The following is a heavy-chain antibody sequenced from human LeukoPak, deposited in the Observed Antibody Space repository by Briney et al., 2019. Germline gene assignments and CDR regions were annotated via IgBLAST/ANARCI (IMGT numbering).Heavy chain of an antibody. CDR2: IFGYGETT. J-gene: IGHJ4*02. Sequence: GGSLRLSCAASGFTFATYAMHWVRQAPGNGLDYVSLIFGYGETTQYADSVKGRFTISRDNSKNSLYLQMNNLKTDDTAFYYCAQDWWGSYLSWGRGTLVTVSS. CDR3: AQDWWGSYLS. D-gene: IGHD1-26*01. CDR1: GFTFATYA. V-gene: IGHV3-43*02.